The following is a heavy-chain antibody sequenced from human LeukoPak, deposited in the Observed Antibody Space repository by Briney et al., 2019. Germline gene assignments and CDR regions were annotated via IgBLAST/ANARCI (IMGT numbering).Heavy chain of an antibody. Sequence: GRSLGLSCGVSVFTFSDFSMRWVSQAPRRGWWWGSGSIGSSANNFYADPVKGRFTISRDNSKNTLFLQMNSLRAEDTATYYCAKKEGDTYASWYMDAWGKGTTVTVSS. V-gene: IGHV3-23*01. CDR2: SIGSSANN. D-gene: IGHD2-21*02. CDR1: VFTFSDFS. CDR3: AKKEGDTYASWYMDA. J-gene: IGHJ6*03.